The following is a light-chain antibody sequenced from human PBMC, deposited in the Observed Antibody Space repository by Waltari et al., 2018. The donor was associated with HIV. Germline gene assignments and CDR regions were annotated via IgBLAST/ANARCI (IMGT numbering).Light chain of an antibody. CDR2: RNN. Sequence: QSVLTQPPSASGAPGPRVTISCSGSSPNLGSNFVYWYQQLPGSAPKLLIYRNNQRPSGVPDRFSGSKSGTSASLAISGLRSEDEADYYCAAWTDSRYVVFGGGTKLTVL. CDR3: AAWTDSRYVV. J-gene: IGLJ2*01. V-gene: IGLV1-47*01. CDR1: SPNLGSNF.